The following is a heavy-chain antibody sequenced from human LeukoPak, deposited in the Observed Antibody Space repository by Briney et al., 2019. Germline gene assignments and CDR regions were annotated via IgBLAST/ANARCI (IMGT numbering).Heavy chain of an antibody. CDR2: ISYHGSNE. V-gene: IGHV3-30*04. D-gene: IGHD3-9*01. CDR1: GFTFSTYP. Sequence: GGSLRLSCEASGFTFSTYPMHWVRQAPDKGLEWVAMISYHGSNEYYADSVKGRFTISRDNSKNTLYLQMNNPRVEGTAIYYCARVHDTTGYYHYFDSWGQGTLVTVSS. J-gene: IGHJ4*02. CDR3: ARVHDTTGYYHYFDS.